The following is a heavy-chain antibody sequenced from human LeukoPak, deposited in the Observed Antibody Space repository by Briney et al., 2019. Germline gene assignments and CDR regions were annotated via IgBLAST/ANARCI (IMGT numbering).Heavy chain of an antibody. V-gene: IGHV3-48*03. CDR2: ISSSGSSI. CDR3: ARGYYYGSGTLGPFDP. D-gene: IGHD3-10*01. CDR1: GFSFSSYE. Sequence: PGGSLRLSCAASGFSFSSYEMNWVRQAPGKGLEWVSYISSSGSSIYNADSVKGRFTISRDNAKNSLYLQMNSLRAEDTAVYYCARGYYYGSGTLGPFDPWGQGTLVTV. J-gene: IGHJ5*02.